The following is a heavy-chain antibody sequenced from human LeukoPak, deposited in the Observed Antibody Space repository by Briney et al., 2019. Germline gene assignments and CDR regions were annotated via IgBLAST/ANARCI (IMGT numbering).Heavy chain of an antibody. CDR3: ARDRWGYSYGGD. Sequence: GGSLRLSCAASGFTFSSYGMSWVRQAPGKGLEWVSAISGSGGSTYYADSVKGRFTISRDNAKNSLYLQMNSLRAEDTALYYCARDRWGYSYGGDWGQGTLVTVSS. J-gene: IGHJ4*02. CDR1: GFTFSSYG. CDR2: ISGSGGST. V-gene: IGHV3-23*01. D-gene: IGHD5-18*01.